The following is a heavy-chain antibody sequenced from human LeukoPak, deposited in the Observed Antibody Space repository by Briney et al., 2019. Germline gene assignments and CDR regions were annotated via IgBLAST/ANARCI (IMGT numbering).Heavy chain of an antibody. J-gene: IGHJ4*02. V-gene: IGHV3-23*01. Sequence: GGSLRLSCAASGFTFGSYAMNWVRQAPGKGLEWVSTISGSGGRTYYADSVKGRFTISRDNSKNTLFLQMNSLRAGDTAVYYCTKEELGFFDYWGQGTVVTVSS. CDR2: ISGSGGRT. CDR1: GFTFGSYA. D-gene: IGHD1-7*01. CDR3: TKEELGFFDY.